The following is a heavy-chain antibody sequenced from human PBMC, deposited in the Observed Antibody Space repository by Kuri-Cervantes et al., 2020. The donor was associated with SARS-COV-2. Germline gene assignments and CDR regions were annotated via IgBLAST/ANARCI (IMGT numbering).Heavy chain of an antibody. CDR3: ARDDPLAGYSYGYGDYYYGMDV. D-gene: IGHD5-18*01. V-gene: IGHV4-61*02. Sequence: SETLSLTCTVSGGSISSGSYYWSWIRQPAGKGLEWIGRIYTSGSTNYNPSLKSRVTISVDTSKNQFSLKLSSVTAADTAVYYCARDDPLAGYSYGYGDYYYGMDVWGQGTTVTVSS. CDR2: IYTSGST. J-gene: IGHJ6*02. CDR1: GGSISSGSYY.